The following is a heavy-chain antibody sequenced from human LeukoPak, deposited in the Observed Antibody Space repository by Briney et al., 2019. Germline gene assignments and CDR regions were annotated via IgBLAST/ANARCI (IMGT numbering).Heavy chain of an antibody. D-gene: IGHD2-15*01. CDR1: GFSFTTNW. V-gene: IGHV3-7*01. CDR2: LNEDGTVK. J-gene: IGHJ4*02. CDR3: ANVPRSTVSY. Sequence: GGSLRLSCAASGFSFTTNWMHWVRQTPGKRLEWVAELNEDGTVKYYVDSVKGRFTISRDNAKNSLYLQMDRLRAEDTGVYFCANVPRSTVSYWGRGTLVTVSS.